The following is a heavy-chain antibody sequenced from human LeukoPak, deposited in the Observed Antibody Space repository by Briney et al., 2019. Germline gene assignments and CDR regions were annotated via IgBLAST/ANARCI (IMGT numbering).Heavy chain of an antibody. V-gene: IGHV3-73*01. Sequence: GGSLRLSCAASGFTFSGSAMHWVRQASGKGLEWVGRIRSKANSYATAYAASVKGRFTISRDDSKNTAYLQMNSLKTEDTAVYYCTRHGIYCSSTSCYPFDYWGQGTLVTVSS. CDR2: IRSKANSYAT. D-gene: IGHD2-2*01. CDR1: GFTFSGSA. CDR3: TRHGIYCSSTSCYPFDY. J-gene: IGHJ4*02.